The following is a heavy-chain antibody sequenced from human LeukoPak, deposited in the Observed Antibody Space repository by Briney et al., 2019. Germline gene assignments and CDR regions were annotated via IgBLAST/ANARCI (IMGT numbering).Heavy chain of an antibody. Sequence: GESLKISCKGSGYSFTSYWIGWVRQMPGKGLEWMGIIYPGDSDTRYSPSFQGQVTISADKSISTAYLQWSSLKASDTAMYYCARRYRYYYDGSGYPNAIDAFDIWGQGTMVTVSS. J-gene: IGHJ3*02. V-gene: IGHV5-51*01. D-gene: IGHD3-22*01. CDR3: ARRYRYYYDGSGYPNAIDAFDI. CDR1: GYSFTSYW. CDR2: IYPGDSDT.